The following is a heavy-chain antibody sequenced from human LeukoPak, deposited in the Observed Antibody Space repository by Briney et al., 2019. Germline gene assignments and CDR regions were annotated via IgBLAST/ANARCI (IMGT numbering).Heavy chain of an antibody. CDR2: ISSSATSI. D-gene: IGHD4-23*01. J-gene: IGHJ4*02. CDR1: GFTFSIYS. Sequence: GGSLRLSCAASGFTFSIYSMNWVRQPPGKGLEWVSYISSSATSIYYADSVRRRFTISRDNAKNSLFLQMDSLRDDDTAVYYCASSDDYGGNRFDYWGRGTLVTVSS. CDR3: ASSDDYGGNRFDY. V-gene: IGHV3-48*02.